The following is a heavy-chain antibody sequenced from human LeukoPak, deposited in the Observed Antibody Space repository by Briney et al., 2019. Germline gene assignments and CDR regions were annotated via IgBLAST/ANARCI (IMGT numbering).Heavy chain of an antibody. J-gene: IGHJ4*02. CDR2: INHSGST. CDR3: ARRKSMVRGVIYFDY. CDR1: GFTFSSYV. V-gene: IGHV4-34*01. D-gene: IGHD3-10*01. Sequence: GSLRLSCAASGFTFSSYVMHWVRQPPGKGLEWIGEINHSGSTNYNPSLKSRVTISVDTSKNQFSLKLSSVTAADTAVYYCARRKSMVRGVIYFDYWGQGTLVTVSS.